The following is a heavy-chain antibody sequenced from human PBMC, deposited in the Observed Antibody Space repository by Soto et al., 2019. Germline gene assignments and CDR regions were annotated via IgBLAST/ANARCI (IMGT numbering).Heavy chain of an antibody. Sequence: LRLSCAASGFTFSSYAMSWVRQAPGKGLEWVAVISYDGSNKYYADSVKGRFTISRDNSKNTLYLQMNSLRAEDTAVYYCAKFGRGPYSSSSSYYYYGMDVWGQGTTVTVSS. D-gene: IGHD6-6*01. CDR2: ISYDGSNK. J-gene: IGHJ6*02. V-gene: IGHV3-30*18. CDR3: AKFGRGPYSSSSSYYYYGMDV. CDR1: GFTFSSYA.